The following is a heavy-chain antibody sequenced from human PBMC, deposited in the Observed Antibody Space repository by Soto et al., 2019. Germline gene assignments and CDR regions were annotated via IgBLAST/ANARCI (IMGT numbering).Heavy chain of an antibody. J-gene: IGHJ4*02. V-gene: IGHV1-69*13. CDR3: AGDCSSTSCYTPFDY. CDR2: IITIFGTA. CDR1: AGGISRYA. Sequence: VNVSCNTAAGGISRYAVSWVRKAKGQGLEWMGGIITIFGTANYAQKFQGRVTITADESTSTAYMELSSLRSEDTAVYYCAGDCSSTSCYTPFDYWGQGTLVTVSS. D-gene: IGHD2-2*02.